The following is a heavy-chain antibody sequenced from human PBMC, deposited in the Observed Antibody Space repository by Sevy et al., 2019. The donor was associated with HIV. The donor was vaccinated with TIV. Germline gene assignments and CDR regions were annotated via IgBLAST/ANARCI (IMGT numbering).Heavy chain of an antibody. J-gene: IGHJ4*02. CDR2: IYSGGST. Sequence: GGSLRLSCAASGFTVSSNYMSWVRQAPGKGLEWVSVIYSGGSTYYADSVKGRFTISRDNSKNTLYLQMNSLRAEDMAVYYCARALSGSGSSFDYWGQGTLVTVSS. CDR1: GFTVSSNY. CDR3: ARALSGSGSSFDY. V-gene: IGHV3-53*01. D-gene: IGHD3-10*01.